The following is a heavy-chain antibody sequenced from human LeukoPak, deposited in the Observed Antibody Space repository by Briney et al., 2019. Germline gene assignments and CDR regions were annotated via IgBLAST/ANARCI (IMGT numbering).Heavy chain of an antibody. CDR2: IIPIFGTA. J-gene: IGHJ4*02. CDR3: VRERSADFWSGSGYASDY. Sequence: ASVKVSCKASGGTFSSYAISWVRQAPGQGLEWMGGIIPIFGTANYAQKFQGRVTITTDESTSTAYMELSSLRSEDTAVYYCVRERSADFWSGSGYASDYWGQGTLVTVSS. CDR1: GGTFSSYA. D-gene: IGHD3-3*01. V-gene: IGHV1-69*05.